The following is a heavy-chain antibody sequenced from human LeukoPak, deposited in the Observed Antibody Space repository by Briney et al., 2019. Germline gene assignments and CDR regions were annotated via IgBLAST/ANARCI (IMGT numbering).Heavy chain of an antibody. Sequence: GGSLRLSCAGSGFTFSSYEMNWVRQAPGKGLEWVSSISGGSNNINYAGSVKGRFTTSRDNSQNTLYLQMNSLRADDTAVYYCAKDQGTAIFGMIIPDWYFDLWGRGTLVTVSS. CDR1: GFTFSSYE. D-gene: IGHD3-3*01. CDR2: ISGGSNNI. V-gene: IGHV3-23*01. CDR3: AKDQGTAIFGMIIPDWYFDL. J-gene: IGHJ2*01.